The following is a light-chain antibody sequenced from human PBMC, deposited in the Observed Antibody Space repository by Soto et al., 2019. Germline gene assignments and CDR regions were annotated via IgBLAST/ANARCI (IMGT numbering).Light chain of an antibody. Sequence: DIQMTQSPSTLSASIGDSITISCRPSQSISSWLAWYQQKPGKAPKLLIYDASSLESGVPSRFSGSGSGTEFTLTISSLQPDDYATYYCQQYGSYFPTCGQGTKVEIK. J-gene: IGKJ1*01. CDR3: QQYGSYFPT. V-gene: IGKV1-5*01. CDR1: QSISSW. CDR2: DAS.